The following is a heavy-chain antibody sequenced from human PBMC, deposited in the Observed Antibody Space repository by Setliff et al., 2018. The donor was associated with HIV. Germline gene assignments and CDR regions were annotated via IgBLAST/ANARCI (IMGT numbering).Heavy chain of an antibody. V-gene: IGHV3-74*01. J-gene: IGHJ4*02. CDR2: INVDGSSI. CDR3: ARVRTVAGLKVGFEDY. Sequence: PGGSLRLSCAASGFTFSSYWMHWVRQVPGQGLVWVSRINVDGSSISYADSVKGRFTISRDTSKNTLFLQMNTLRAEDTAVYYCARVRTVAGLKVGFEDYWGQGTLVTVSS. D-gene: IGHD6-19*01. CDR1: GFTFSSYW.